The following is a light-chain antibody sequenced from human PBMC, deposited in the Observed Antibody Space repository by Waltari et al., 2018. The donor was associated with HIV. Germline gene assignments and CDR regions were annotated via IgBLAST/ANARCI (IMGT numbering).Light chain of an antibody. CDR2: LGS. J-gene: IGKJ4*01. CDR1: HSPLHSSGHHY. CDR3: QQYNNWPPT. V-gene: IGKV2-28*01. Sequence: DIVLTQSPLSLPVTPGESASISCPSTHSPLHSSGHHYLDWYLQRPGQSPQLVIFLGSNRASGVPDRFSGSGSGAEFTLTINSLQSDDSAVYYCQQYNNWPPTFGGGTKVEIK.